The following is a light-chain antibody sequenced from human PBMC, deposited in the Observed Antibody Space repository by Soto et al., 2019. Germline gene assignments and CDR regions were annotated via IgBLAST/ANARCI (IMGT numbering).Light chain of an antibody. J-gene: IGLJ1*01. V-gene: IGLV2-14*01. CDR3: SAYTSSSTLV. CDR2: DVS. Sequence: QSVLPQPASVCGSPGQSIPISCTGTSSDVGGYNYVSWYQQHPGKAPKLMIYDVSKRPSGVSNRFSGSKSGNTASLTISGLQAEDEADYYCSAYTSSSTLVFGTGTKLTVL. CDR1: SSDVGGYNY.